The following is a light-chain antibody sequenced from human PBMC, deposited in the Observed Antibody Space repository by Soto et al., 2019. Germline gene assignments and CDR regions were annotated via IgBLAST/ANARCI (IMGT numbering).Light chain of an antibody. Sequence: EILLTHAPGTLSLSPGERATLSCRASQSFSNTYLAWYQQKPGQDPRLLLYGASHRATVIPDRFSGSGSGTAFTLTSSRLEHEDFEVYYCHLYGSTCTFGQGTKVEIK. J-gene: IGKJ1*01. CDR3: HLYGSTCT. CDR2: GAS. CDR1: QSFSNTY. V-gene: IGKV3-20*01.